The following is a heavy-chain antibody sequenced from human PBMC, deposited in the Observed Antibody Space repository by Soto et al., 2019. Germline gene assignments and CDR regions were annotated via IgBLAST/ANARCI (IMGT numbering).Heavy chain of an antibody. J-gene: IGHJ6*03. V-gene: IGHV3-21*01. CDR3: ARVGGSHDYGDYGFDYYYYMDV. CDR2: ISSSSSYI. Sequence: PGGSLRLSCAASGFTFSSYSMNWVRQAPGKGLEWVSSISSSSSYIYYADSVKGRFTISRDNAKNSLYLQMNSLRAEDTAVYYCARVGGSHDYGDYGFDYYYYMDVWGKGTTVTVSS. D-gene: IGHD4-17*01. CDR1: GFTFSSYS.